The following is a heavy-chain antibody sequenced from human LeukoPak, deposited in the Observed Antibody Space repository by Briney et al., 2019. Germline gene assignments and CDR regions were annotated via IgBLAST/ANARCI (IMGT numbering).Heavy chain of an antibody. Sequence: GASVKVSCKASGYTFTSYGISWVRQAPGQGLEWMGGIIPIFGTANYAQKFQGRVTITTDESTSTAYMELSSLRSEDTAVYYCASRYSSSWYLPHYYYYYMDVWGKGTTVTVSS. CDR3: ASRYSSSWYLPHYYYYYMDV. D-gene: IGHD6-13*01. CDR1: GYTFTSYG. V-gene: IGHV1-69*05. J-gene: IGHJ6*03. CDR2: IIPIFGTA.